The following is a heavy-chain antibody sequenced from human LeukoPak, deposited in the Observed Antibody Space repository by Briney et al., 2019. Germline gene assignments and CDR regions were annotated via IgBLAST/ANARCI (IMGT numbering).Heavy chain of an antibody. CDR3: ARDRGYSYGSPFDY. Sequence: SGTLSLTCAVSGGSISSSNWWSWVRQPPGKGLEWIGEIYHSGSTNYNPSLKSRVTISVDKSKNQFSLKLSSVTAADTAVYYCARDRGYSYGSPFDYWGQGTLVTVSS. CDR1: GGSISSSNW. D-gene: IGHD5-18*01. CDR2: IYHSGST. V-gene: IGHV4-4*02. J-gene: IGHJ4*02.